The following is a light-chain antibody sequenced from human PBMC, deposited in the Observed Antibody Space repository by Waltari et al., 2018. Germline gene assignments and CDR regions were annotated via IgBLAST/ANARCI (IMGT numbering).Light chain of an antibody. CDR2: DAS. CDR1: QSVSSH. CDR3: QQRSNWPPVLT. V-gene: IGKV3-11*01. Sequence: ELVLTQSPATLSLSPGDRATLSCRASQSVSSHLAWYQQTPGQAPLLLIYDASNRATGIPARFSGSGSGTDFTLTISSLEPEDFAVYYCQQRSNWPPVLTFGGGTKVEIK. J-gene: IGKJ4*01.